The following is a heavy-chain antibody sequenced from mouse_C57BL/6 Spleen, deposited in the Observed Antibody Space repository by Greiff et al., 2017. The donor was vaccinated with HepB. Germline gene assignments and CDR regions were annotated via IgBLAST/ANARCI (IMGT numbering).Heavy chain of an antibody. CDR1: GYTFTSYG. CDR3: AGDSSGSWFAY. J-gene: IGHJ3*01. CDR2: IYPRSGNT. Sequence: QVQLQQSGAELARPGASVKLSCKASGYTFTSYGISWVKQRNGQGLEWIGEIYPRSGNTYYNEKFKGKATLTADKSSSTAYMELRSLTSEDSAVYFCAGDSSGSWFAYWGQGTLVTVSA. V-gene: IGHV1-81*01. D-gene: IGHD3-2*02.